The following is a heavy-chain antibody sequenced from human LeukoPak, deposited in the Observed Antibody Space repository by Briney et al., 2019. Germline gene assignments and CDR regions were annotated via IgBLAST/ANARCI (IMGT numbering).Heavy chain of an antibody. CDR1: GGFLNDYY. V-gene: IGHV4-34*01. CDR3: TRSSIRGVPTD. Sequence: SETLSLTCAVYGGFLNDYYCAWIRQSPGKGLEWIGEIRDGGSTNYNPSHKSRVTLSIDSSKNQFSLNLRSVTGADTAVYFCTRSSIRGVPTDWGQGTLVTVSS. CDR2: IRDGGST. J-gene: IGHJ4*02. D-gene: IGHD3-10*01.